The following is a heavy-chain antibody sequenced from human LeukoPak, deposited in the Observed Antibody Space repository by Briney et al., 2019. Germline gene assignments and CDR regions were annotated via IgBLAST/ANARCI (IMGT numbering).Heavy chain of an antibody. CDR1: GFTFSSYS. J-gene: IGHJ6*03. D-gene: IGHD3-3*01. CDR3: ARGGITIFGVVSYMDV. V-gene: IGHV3-20*04. Sequence: GGSLRLSCAASGFTFSSYSMNWVRRAPGKGLEWVSGINWNGGSTGYADSVKGRFTISRDNAKNSLYLQMNSLRAEDTALYYCARGGITIFGVVSYMDVWGKGTTVTVSS. CDR2: INWNGGST.